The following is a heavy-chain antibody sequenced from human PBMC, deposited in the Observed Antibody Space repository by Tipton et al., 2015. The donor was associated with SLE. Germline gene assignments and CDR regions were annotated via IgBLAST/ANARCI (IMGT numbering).Heavy chain of an antibody. D-gene: IGHD2-15*01. CDR2: IYYTGAT. J-gene: IGHJ4*02. V-gene: IGHV4-31*03. CDR1: GGSISDGAYY. Sequence: TLSLTCSVSGGSISDGAYYWSWIRQHPGKGLEWIGYIYYTGATYFNPSLESRVTMSVDTSKNQFSLKLSPVTAADTAVYYCARDARGSSHFDYWGQGTLVTVSS. CDR3: ARDARGSSHFDY.